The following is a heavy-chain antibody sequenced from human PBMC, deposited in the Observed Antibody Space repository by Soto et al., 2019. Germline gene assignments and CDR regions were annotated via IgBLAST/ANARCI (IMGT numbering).Heavy chain of an antibody. CDR2: IYPGDSDT. J-gene: IGHJ6*02. CDR1: GYSFTSYW. Sequence: GESLKISCKGSGYSFTSYWIGWVRQMPGKGLEWMGIIYPGDSDTRYSPSFQGQVTISADKSISTAYLQWSSLKASDTAMYYCARLPNIAPPFYGMVVWGPGTTVTGS. V-gene: IGHV5-51*01. D-gene: IGHD6-6*01. CDR3: ARLPNIAPPFYGMVV.